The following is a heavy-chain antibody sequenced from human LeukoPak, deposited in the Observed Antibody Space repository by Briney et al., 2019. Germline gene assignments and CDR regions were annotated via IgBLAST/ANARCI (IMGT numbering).Heavy chain of an antibody. CDR1: GGSISSSSYY. D-gene: IGHD2-15*01. V-gene: IGHV4-61*01. CDR2: IYYSGST. J-gene: IGHJ3*02. CDR3: ARERRYCSGGSCRKDAFDI. Sequence: SETLSLTCTVSGGSISSSSYYWGWIRQPPGKGLEWIGYIYYSGSTNYNPSLKSRVTISVDTSKNQFSLKLSSVTAADTAVYYCARERRYCSGGSCRKDAFDIWGQGTMVTVSS.